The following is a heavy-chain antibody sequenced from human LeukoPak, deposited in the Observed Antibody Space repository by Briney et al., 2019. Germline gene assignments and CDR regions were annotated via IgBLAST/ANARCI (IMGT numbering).Heavy chain of an antibody. CDR3: ARATEATLDAFDI. J-gene: IGHJ3*02. CDR2: ISYDGSNK. Sequence: PGGSLRLSCAASGFTFSSYAMHWVRQAPGKGLEWVAVISYDGSNKYYADPVKGRFTISRDNSKNTLYLQMNSLRAEDTAVYYCARATEATLDAFDIWGQGTMVTVSS. V-gene: IGHV3-30-3*01. D-gene: IGHD5-12*01. CDR1: GFTFSSYA.